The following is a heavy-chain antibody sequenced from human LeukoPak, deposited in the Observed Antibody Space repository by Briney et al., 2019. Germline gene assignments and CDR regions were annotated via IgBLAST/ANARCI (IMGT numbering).Heavy chain of an antibody. CDR3: ARDHGAAVVVPAARGWFDP. D-gene: IGHD2-2*01. CDR2: INPNSGGT. Sequence: GASVKVSCKASGYTFTCYYMHWVRQAPGQGLEGMGWINPNSGGTNYAQKFQGRVTMTRDTSISTAYMELSRLRSDDTAVYYCARDHGAAVVVPAARGWFDPWGQGTLVTVSS. CDR1: GYTFTCYY. V-gene: IGHV1-2*02. J-gene: IGHJ5*02.